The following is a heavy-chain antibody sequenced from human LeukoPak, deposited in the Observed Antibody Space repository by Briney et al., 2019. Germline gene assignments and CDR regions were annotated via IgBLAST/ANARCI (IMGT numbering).Heavy chain of an antibody. CDR3: ARSYGSSYYYYYYMDV. CDR2: IYPGDSDT. J-gene: IGHJ6*03. V-gene: IGHV5-51*01. CDR1: GYSFTSYW. D-gene: IGHD6-6*01. Sequence: GESLKISCKGSGYSFTSYWIGWVRQMPGKGLEWMGIIYPGDSDTRYSPSFQGQVTISADKSISTAYLQWSSLKASDTAMYYCARSYGSSYYYYYYMDVWGKGTTVTVSS.